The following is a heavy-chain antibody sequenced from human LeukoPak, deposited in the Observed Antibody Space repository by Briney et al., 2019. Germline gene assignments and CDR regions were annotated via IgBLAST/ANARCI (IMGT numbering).Heavy chain of an antibody. V-gene: IGHV3-49*03. D-gene: IGHD3-10*01. CDR1: GFTFGVYA. CDR2: IRSKAYGGTT. Sequence: PGGSLRLSCTASGFTFGVYAMSWFRQAPGKGLEWVGFIRSKAYGGTTEYAASVKGRLTISRDDSKSIAYLQMNSLKTEYTAVYYCTRRMVRGVMFDYWGQGTLVTVSS. J-gene: IGHJ4*02. CDR3: TRRMVRGVMFDY.